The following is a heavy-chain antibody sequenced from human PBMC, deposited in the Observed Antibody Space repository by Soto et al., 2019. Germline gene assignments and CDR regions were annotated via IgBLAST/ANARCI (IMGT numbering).Heavy chain of an antibody. Sequence: QVQLVESGGGLVQPGGSLRLTCVASGFTFRSHGMHWVRQAPGKGLEWVAVISYDETNEHYVDSVKGRFTISRDNSKSILYLQMNRLRPEDTAVYKCAKDLRTTISDYGMDVWGQGTTVTVSS. V-gene: IGHV3-30*18. CDR1: GFTFRSHG. CDR3: AKDLRTTISDYGMDV. CDR2: ISYDETNE. J-gene: IGHJ6*02.